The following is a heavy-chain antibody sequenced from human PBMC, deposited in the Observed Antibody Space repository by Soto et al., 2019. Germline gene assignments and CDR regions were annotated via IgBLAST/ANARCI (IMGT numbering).Heavy chain of an antibody. CDR1: GGSISSYY. Sequence: SEPLSLTCTVSGGSISSYYWSWIRQPPGKGLEWIGYIYYSGSTNYNPSLKSRVTISVDTSKNQFSLKLSSVTAADTAVYYCARSVTRTDFDYWGQGTLVTVS. CDR2: IYYSGST. J-gene: IGHJ4*02. CDR3: ARSVTRTDFDY. V-gene: IGHV4-59*01. D-gene: IGHD4-17*01.